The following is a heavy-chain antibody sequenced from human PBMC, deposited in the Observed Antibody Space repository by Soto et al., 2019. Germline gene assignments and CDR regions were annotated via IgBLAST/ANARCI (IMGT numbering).Heavy chain of an antibody. J-gene: IGHJ6*02. V-gene: IGHV1-69*12. CDR1: GGSFRTYA. D-gene: IGHD6-19*01. CDR2: IIPIFNTV. CDR3: AKGAVAGTPTSYYYSGMDV. Sequence: QVQLLQSGAEVKKPGSSVRVSCEASGGSFRTYAISWVRQAPGQGLEWMGEIIPIFNTVNYAQKFQGRVTITADESTTTVYMDLRSLRSEDTPVYYCAKGAVAGTPTSYYYSGMDVWGQGTTVTVS.